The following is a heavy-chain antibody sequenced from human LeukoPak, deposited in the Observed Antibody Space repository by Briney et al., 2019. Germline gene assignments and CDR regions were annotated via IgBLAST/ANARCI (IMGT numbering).Heavy chain of an antibody. CDR3: AKDWDYGAFDI. Sequence: GGSLRLSCAASGFTFSSYEMNWVRQAPGKGLEWVSYISSSGSTIYYADSVKGRFTISRDNAKNSLYLQMNSLRAEDTAVYYCAKDWDYGAFDIWGQGTMVTVSS. CDR2: ISSSGSTI. V-gene: IGHV3-48*03. J-gene: IGHJ3*02. CDR1: GFTFSSYE. D-gene: IGHD4-17*01.